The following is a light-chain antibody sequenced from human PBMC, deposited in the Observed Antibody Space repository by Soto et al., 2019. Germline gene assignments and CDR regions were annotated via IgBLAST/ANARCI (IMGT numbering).Light chain of an antibody. V-gene: IGKV1-5*03. CDR2: KAS. CDR3: QQYNSYSYT. J-gene: IGKJ2*01. CDR1: ESISTW. Sequence: DIQMTQSPSTLSASVGDRVTITCRASESISTWLAWFQQKPGKAPKLLIYKASSLESEVPSRFTGSGSGTEFTLTISSLQPVDLATYYCQQYNSYSYTFGQGTKLEIK.